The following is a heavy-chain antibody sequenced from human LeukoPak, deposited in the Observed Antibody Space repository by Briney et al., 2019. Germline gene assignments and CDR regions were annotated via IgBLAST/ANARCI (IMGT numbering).Heavy chain of an antibody. J-gene: IGHJ4*02. CDR3: AKWARYSYYLY. Sequence: GGSLRLSCAASGYTFSSCALSWVRQAPGKGVEWVSTFYSGGGNADYAPSVNVRFTIPRDTPTTTVHLQMNSLRVEHPAVYFCAKWARYSYYLYWGQGTQVAVSS. CDR2: FYSGGGNA. CDR1: GYTFSSCA. D-gene: IGHD3-16*01. V-gene: IGHV3-23*01.